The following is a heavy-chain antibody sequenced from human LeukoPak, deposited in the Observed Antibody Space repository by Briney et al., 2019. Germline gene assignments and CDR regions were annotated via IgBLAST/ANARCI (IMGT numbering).Heavy chain of an antibody. D-gene: IGHD3-22*01. J-gene: IGHJ4*02. CDR2: IIPIFGTA. Sequence: SVKVSCKASGGTFSSYAISWVRQAPGQGLEWMGGIIPIFGTANYAQKFQGRVMITTDESTSTAYMELSSLRSEDTAVYYCASIDSSGYYPFDYWGQGTLVTVSS. CDR3: ASIDSSGYYPFDY. V-gene: IGHV1-69*05. CDR1: GGTFSSYA.